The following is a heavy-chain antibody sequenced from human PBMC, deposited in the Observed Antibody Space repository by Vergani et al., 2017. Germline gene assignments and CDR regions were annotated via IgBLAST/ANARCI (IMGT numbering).Heavy chain of an antibody. CDR2: IDPSDSYT. CDR1: GYSFTSYW. D-gene: IGHD6-19*01. J-gene: IGHJ6*02. V-gene: IGHV5-10-1*01. CDR3: ARQVAVAGKWWGPYYDCGMDV. Sequence: EVQLVQSGAEVKKPVESLRISCKGSGYSFTSYWISWVRQMPGKGLEWMGRIDPSDSYTNYSPSFQGHVTISADKSISTAYLQWGSLKASDTAMYYCARQVAVAGKWWGPYYDCGMDVWGQGTTVTVSS.